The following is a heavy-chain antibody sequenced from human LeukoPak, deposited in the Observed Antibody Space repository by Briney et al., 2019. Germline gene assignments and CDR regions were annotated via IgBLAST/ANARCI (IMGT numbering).Heavy chain of an antibody. Sequence: SETLSLTCAVYGGSFSGYYWSWIRQPPGKGLEWIGEINHSGSTNYNPSLKSRVTISVDTSKNQFSLKLSSVTAADTAVYYCARHSTYYDFWSGYYTHGMDVWGQGTTVTVSS. J-gene: IGHJ6*02. V-gene: IGHV4-34*01. CDR3: ARHSTYYDFWSGYYTHGMDV. CDR1: GGSFSGYY. D-gene: IGHD3-3*01. CDR2: INHSGST.